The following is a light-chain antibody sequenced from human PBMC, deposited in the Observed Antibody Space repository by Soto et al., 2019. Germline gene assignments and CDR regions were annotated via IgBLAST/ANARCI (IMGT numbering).Light chain of an antibody. Sequence: DIVLTQSPATLSLSPGERSNLSXRASQSVVSYVGPYQQKRGQAPRLHLYDASNRAQGGPARFSGSGSGTDFTRTISSREPEDFAVYYGQQRSNWPLTFGGGTKVDIK. J-gene: IGKJ4*01. CDR3: QQRSNWPLT. CDR2: DAS. V-gene: IGKV3-11*01. CDR1: QSVVSY.